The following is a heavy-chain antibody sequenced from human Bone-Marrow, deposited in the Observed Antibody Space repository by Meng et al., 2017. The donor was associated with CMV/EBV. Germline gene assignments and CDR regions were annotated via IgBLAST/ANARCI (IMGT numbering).Heavy chain of an antibody. Sequence: SETLSLTCTVSGGSISSSSYYWGWIRQPPGKGLEWIGSIYYSGSTYYNPSLKSRVTISVDTSKNQFSLKLSSVTAADTAVYYCASLYCSSTSCFPARPRRGYYYYGMDVWGQGTTVTVSS. D-gene: IGHD2-2*01. CDR3: ASLYCSSTSCFPARPRRGYYYYGMDV. V-gene: IGHV4-39*07. CDR2: IYYSGST. J-gene: IGHJ6*02. CDR1: GGSISSSSYY.